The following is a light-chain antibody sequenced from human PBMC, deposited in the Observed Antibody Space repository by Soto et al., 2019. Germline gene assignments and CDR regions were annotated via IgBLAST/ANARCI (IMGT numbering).Light chain of an antibody. CDR1: QSISSDY. J-gene: IGKJ4*01. Sequence: TQSPSTLSASVGDRATITCRASQSISSDYLAWYQQKPGQTPKVLIYRASSRATGIPDRFSGSGSGTDFTLTISRLEPEDFAVYYCQQYGSSPLTFGGGTKVEIK. V-gene: IGKV3-20*01. CDR2: RAS. CDR3: QQYGSSPLT.